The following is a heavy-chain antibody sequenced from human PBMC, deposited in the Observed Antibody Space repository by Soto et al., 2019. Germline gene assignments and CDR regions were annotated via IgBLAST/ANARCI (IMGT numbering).Heavy chain of an antibody. CDR1: GFSLSTSGVG. CDR2: IYWDDDK. CDR3: AHYFYILVDDAFDI. J-gene: IGHJ3*02. D-gene: IGHD2-8*02. V-gene: IGHV2-5*02. Sequence: QITLKGSGPTLVKPTQTLTLTCTFSGFSLSTSGVGVGWIRQPPGKALEWLALIYWDDDKRYSPSLKSRLTITKDTSKNQVVLTMTNMDSVDTATYYCAHYFYILVDDAFDIWGQGTMVTVSS.